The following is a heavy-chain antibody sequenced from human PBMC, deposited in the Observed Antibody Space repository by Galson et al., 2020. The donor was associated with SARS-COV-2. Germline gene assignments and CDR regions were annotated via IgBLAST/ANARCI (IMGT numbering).Heavy chain of an antibody. CDR1: GGSISSSSYY. V-gene: IGHV4-39*07. J-gene: IGHJ6*02. Sequence: SGTLSLTCTVSGGSISSSSYYWGWIRQPPGKGLEWIGSIYYSGSTYYNPSLKSRVTISVDTSKNQFSLKLSSVTAADTAVYYCARDICSSTSCYSNYYYYGMDVWAKGPRSPSP. D-gene: IGHD2-2*01. CDR2: IYYSGST. CDR3: ARDICSSTSCYSNYYYYGMDV.